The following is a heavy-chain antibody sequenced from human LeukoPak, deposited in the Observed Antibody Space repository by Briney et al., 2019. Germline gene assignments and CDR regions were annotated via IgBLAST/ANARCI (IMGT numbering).Heavy chain of an antibody. Sequence: PSETLSLTRTVSGGSISSYYWSWIRQPPGKGLEWIGYIYYSGSTNYNPSLKSRVTISVDTSKNQFSLKLSSVTAADTAVYYCARGSNWNYQWDPFDPWGQGTLVTVSS. D-gene: IGHD1-7*01. CDR3: ARGSNWNYQWDPFDP. V-gene: IGHV4-59*01. CDR2: IYYSGST. CDR1: GGSISSYY. J-gene: IGHJ5*02.